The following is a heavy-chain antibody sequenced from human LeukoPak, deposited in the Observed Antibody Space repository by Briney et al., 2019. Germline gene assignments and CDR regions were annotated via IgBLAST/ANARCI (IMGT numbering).Heavy chain of an antibody. CDR1: GFTFSSYA. Sequence: GGSLRLSCAASGFTFSSYAMHWVRQAPGKGLEWVAVISYDGSNKYYADSVKGRFTISRGNSKNTLYLQMNSLRAEDTAVYYCAREFRKIQLSFDYWGQGTLVTVSS. CDR3: AREFRKIQLSFDY. D-gene: IGHD5-18*01. V-gene: IGHV3-30-3*01. J-gene: IGHJ4*02. CDR2: ISYDGSNK.